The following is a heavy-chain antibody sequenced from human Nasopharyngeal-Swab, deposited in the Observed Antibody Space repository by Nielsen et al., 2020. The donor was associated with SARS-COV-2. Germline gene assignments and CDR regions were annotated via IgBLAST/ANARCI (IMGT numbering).Heavy chain of an antibody. V-gene: IGHV7-4-1*02. D-gene: IGHD2-8*01. Sequence: ASVKVSCKASGYTFTSYAMNWVRQAPGQGLEWMGWINTNTGNPTYAQGFTGRFVFSLDTSVSTAYLQIISLKAEDTAVYYCARDLYDIVLMVYASKGNWFDPWGQGTLVTVSS. CDR2: INTNTGNP. J-gene: IGHJ5*02. CDR3: ARDLYDIVLMVYASKGNWFDP. CDR1: GYTFTSYA.